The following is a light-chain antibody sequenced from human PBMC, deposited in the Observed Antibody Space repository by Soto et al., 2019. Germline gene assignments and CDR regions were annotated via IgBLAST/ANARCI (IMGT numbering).Light chain of an antibody. J-gene: IGKJ5*01. V-gene: IGKV1-39*01. Sequence: DIPMTQSPSSLSASVGDRVTITCRASQSISSYLNWYQQKPGKAPKLLIYAASSLQSGVPSRFSGSGSGTDSTLTISSLQPEDFATYYCQQSYSTSITFGQGTRLEIK. CDR3: QQSYSTSIT. CDR1: QSISSY. CDR2: AAS.